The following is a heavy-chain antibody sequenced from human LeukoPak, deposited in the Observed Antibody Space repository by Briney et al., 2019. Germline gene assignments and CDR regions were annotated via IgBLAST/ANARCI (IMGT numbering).Heavy chain of an antibody. CDR1: GDSVSSNSAA. J-gene: IGHJ4*02. CDR3: ARDSGASSWYYFDY. V-gene: IGHV6-1*01. CDR2: TFYRSEWYK. Sequence: SQTLSLTCAISGDSVSSNSAAWNWIRQSPSRGLEWLGRTFYRSEWYKDYAVSVKSRITINPDTSNNQFSLHLNSVTPDDTAVYYCARDSGASSWYYFDYWGQGTLVTVSS. D-gene: IGHD6-13*01.